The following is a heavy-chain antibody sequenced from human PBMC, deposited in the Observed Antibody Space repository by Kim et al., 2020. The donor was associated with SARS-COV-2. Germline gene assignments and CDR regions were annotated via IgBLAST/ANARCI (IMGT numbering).Heavy chain of an antibody. J-gene: IGHJ4*01. V-gene: IGHV3-9*01. D-gene: IGHD1-1*01. CDR3: VKVREQLRPLQIATFDS. Sequence: SVKGRFTISRDNAKNSVYLQMNSLRVEDTAFYYCVKVREQLRPLQIATFDSWGQGILVTVAS.